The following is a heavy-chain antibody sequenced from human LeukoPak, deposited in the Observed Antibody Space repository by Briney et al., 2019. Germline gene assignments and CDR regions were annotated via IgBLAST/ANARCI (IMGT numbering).Heavy chain of an antibody. J-gene: IGHJ6*03. CDR1: GYTFTSYG. CDR3: ARAYCSGGSCYSFYYYYYMDV. D-gene: IGHD2-15*01. Sequence: GASVKVSCKASGYTFTSYGISWVRQAPGQGLEWMGWISAYNGNTNYAQKLQGRVTITTDTSTSTAYMELRSLRSDDTAVYYCARAYCSGGSCYSFYYYYYMDVWGKGTTVTVSS. V-gene: IGHV1-18*01. CDR2: ISAYNGNT.